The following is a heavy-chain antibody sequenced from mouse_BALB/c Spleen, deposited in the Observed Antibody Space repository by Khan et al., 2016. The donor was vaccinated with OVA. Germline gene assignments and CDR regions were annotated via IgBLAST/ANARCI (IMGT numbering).Heavy chain of an antibody. D-gene: IGHD2-4*01. Sequence: EVELVESGTVLARPGASVKMSRKASGYSFTSYWMHWVKQRPGLGLEWIGAIYPGISDTRYNQKFKGKAKLTAVTSASTAYMELSSLTNDDSAVYYCTRSYDSYYFDYWGQGTLLTVSS. CDR3: TRSYDSYYFDY. J-gene: IGHJ2*01. CDR2: IYPGISDT. CDR1: GYSFTSYW. V-gene: IGHV1-5*01.